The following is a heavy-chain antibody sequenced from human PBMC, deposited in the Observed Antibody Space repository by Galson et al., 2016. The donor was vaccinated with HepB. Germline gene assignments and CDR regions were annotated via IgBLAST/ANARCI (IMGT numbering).Heavy chain of an antibody. CDR1: GLRFSDLW. D-gene: IGHD2-21*01. J-gene: IGHJ4*02. Sequence: SLRLSCAVSGLRFSDLWMDWVRQAPGKGLEWVANIKGDGSLKFYVDSVRGRFTISRDNAKNSVYLQMNSLTVEDTGVYYCAREGIGDYFDWGQGTLVPVSS. V-gene: IGHV3-7*01. CDR2: IKGDGSLK. CDR3: AREGIGDYFD.